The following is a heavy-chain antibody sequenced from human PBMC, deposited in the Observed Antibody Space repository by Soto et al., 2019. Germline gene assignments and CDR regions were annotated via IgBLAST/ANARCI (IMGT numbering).Heavy chain of an antibody. D-gene: IGHD4-4*01. V-gene: IGHV3-7*01. CDR2: INEDGSEK. J-gene: IGHJ5*02. CDR3: ARDQGNYEVNWFDP. Sequence: GGSLRLSCAASGFTFSNYWMNWVRQAPGKGLEWVANINEDGSEKYYVDSAKGRFTISRDNAKNSLYLQMSSLRAEDTAVYYCARDQGNYEVNWFDPWGQGTLVTVSS. CDR1: GFTFSNYW.